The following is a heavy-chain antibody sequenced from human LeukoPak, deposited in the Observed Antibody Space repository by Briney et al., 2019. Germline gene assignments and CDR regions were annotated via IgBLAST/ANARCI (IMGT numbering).Heavy chain of an antibody. CDR2: IYSGGST. J-gene: IGHJ5*02. V-gene: IGHV3-66*04. CDR1: GFTFSSNY. D-gene: IGHD6-13*01. CDR3: ARRPLAAAGTPGWFDP. Sequence: PGGSLRLSCSASGFTFSSNYMSWVRQAPGKGLEWVSVIYSGGSTYYADSVKGRFTISRDNSKNTLYLQMNSLRAEDTAVYYCARRPLAAAGTPGWFDPWGQGTLVTVSS.